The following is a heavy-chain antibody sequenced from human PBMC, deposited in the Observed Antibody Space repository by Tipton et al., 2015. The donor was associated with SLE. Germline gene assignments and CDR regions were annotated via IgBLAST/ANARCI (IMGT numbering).Heavy chain of an antibody. V-gene: IGHV3-49*03. CDR1: GFTFGDYA. CDR3: TRDLDYYDSSGYDYYYGMDV. Sequence: SLRLSCTASGFTFGDYAMSWFRLAPGKGLEWVGFIRSKAYGGTTEYAASVKGRFTISRDDSKSIAYLQMNSLKTEDTAVYYCTRDLDYYDSSGYDYYYGMDVWGQGTTVTVSS. D-gene: IGHD3-22*01. CDR2: IRSKAYGGTT. J-gene: IGHJ6*02.